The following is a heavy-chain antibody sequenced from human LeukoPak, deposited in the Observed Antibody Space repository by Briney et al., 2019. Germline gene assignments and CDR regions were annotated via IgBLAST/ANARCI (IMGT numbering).Heavy chain of an antibody. D-gene: IGHD5-18*01. CDR2: TKQDGSEK. Sequence: GGSLRLSCAASELTSSTSWMSWVRQAPGKGLEWVAQTKQDGSEKYYVDSVKGRFTTSRDKNSLFLQMNSLRAEDTAVYYCAKFPWLLYYFDYWGQGTLVTVSS. J-gene: IGHJ4*02. V-gene: IGHV3-7*03. CDR1: ELTSSTSW. CDR3: AKFPWLLYYFDY.